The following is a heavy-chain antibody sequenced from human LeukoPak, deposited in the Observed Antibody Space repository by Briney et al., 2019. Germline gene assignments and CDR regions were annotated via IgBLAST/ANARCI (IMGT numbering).Heavy chain of an antibody. V-gene: IGHV3-11*01. CDR2: ISASGDTI. CDR1: GFTFSDHY. J-gene: IGHJ4*02. Sequence: GGSLRLSCAASGFTFSDHYMRWHRQAPGKGLEWVSYISASGDTIYYAGSVKGRFTISRDNARNSLYLQMSSLRAEDTAVYYCAARSVASNPEAYWGQGTLVTVSP. D-gene: IGHD5-24*01. CDR3: AARSVASNPEAY.